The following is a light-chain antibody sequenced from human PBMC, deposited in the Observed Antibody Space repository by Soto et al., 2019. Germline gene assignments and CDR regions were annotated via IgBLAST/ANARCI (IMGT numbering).Light chain of an antibody. CDR3: QQADSFPWT. Sequence: QVTQSPSSVSASXXDGVPITCQASKDISTSVAWYQQKPGKAPNXXIYAASTLHRGVPSRFSGSGSGADFTLTVSCLQPEDSATDYCQQADSFPWTFGQGTKV. CDR1: KDISTS. CDR2: AAS. J-gene: IGKJ1*01. V-gene: IGKV1D-12*01.